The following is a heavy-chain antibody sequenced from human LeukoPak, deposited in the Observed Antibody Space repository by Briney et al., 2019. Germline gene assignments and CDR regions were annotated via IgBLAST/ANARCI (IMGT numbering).Heavy chain of an antibody. CDR2: IIPILGIA. CDR1: GGTFSTYA. CDR3: ASNLADYYGSGSYQPPHY. J-gene: IGHJ4*02. Sequence: SVKVSCTASGGTFSTYAISWVRQAPGQGLEWMGRIIPILGIANYAQKFQGRVTITADKSTSTAYMELSSLRSEDTAVYYCASNLADYYGSGSYQPPHYWGQGTLVTVSS. V-gene: IGHV1-69*04. D-gene: IGHD3-10*01.